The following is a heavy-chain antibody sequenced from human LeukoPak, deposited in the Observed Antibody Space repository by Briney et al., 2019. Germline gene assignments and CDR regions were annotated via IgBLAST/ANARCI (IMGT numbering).Heavy chain of an antibody. CDR3: AKEASYCSGCSCYAEYFQH. J-gene: IGHJ1*01. V-gene: IGHV3-43*02. Sequence: GGSLRLSCAASGFTFDDYAMHWVRQAPGKGLESVSLISGDGGSTYYADSVKGRFTISRDNSKNSLYLQMNSLRTEDTALYYCAKEASYCSGCSCYAEYFQHWGQGTLVTVSS. D-gene: IGHD2-15*01. CDR1: GFTFDDYA. CDR2: ISGDGGST.